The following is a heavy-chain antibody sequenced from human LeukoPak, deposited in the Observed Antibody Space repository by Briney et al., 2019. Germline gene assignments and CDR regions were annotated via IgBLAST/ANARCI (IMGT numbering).Heavy chain of an antibody. CDR2: MNPNSGNT. CDR3: ARGRDYCSGGSCYSFDY. J-gene: IGHJ4*02. CDR1: GYTFTSYD. D-gene: IGHD2-15*01. V-gene: IGHV1-8*01. Sequence: GASVKVSCKASGYTFTSYDINWVRQATGQGLEWMGWMNPNSGNTGYAQKFQGRVTMTRNTSINTAYMELSSLRSEDTAVYYCARGRDYCSGGSCYSFDYWGQGTLVTVSS.